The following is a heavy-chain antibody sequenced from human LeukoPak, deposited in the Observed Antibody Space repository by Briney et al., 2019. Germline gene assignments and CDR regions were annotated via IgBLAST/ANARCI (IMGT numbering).Heavy chain of an antibody. J-gene: IGHJ4*02. CDR1: GFTFSSYS. Sequence: GGSLRLSCAASGFTFSSYSMNWVRQAPGKGLEWVSSISSSSTYIYYADSVKGRFTITRDNAKNSLYLQMNSLRAEDTAVYYCARGAGQWLVPAVDYWGQGTLVTVSS. V-gene: IGHV3-21*01. D-gene: IGHD6-19*01. CDR2: ISSSSTYI. CDR3: ARGAGQWLVPAVDY.